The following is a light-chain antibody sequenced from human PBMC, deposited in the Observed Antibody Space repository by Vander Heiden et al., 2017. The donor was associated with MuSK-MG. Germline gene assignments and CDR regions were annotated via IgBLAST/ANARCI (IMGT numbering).Light chain of an antibody. Sequence: QSALTQPASVSGSPGQSITISCTGTSSDVGAYNYVSWYQQHPGKAPKLVIYDVSNRPSGVSDRFSGSKSGSTASLTISGLQGEDEADYYCSSYTGSSFWVFGGGTELTVL. CDR2: DVS. V-gene: IGLV2-14*03. CDR1: SSDVGAYNY. J-gene: IGLJ3*02. CDR3: SSYTGSSFWV.